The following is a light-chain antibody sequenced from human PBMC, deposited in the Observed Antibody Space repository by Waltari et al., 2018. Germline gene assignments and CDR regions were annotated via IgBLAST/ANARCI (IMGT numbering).Light chain of an antibody. CDR1: QSIGSK. J-gene: IGKJ1*01. Sequence: EIVLTQSPDFQSVTPKEQVNITCRASQSIGSKLHWYQQKTGQSPKARIKYASRSISGVPSRFSGSGSGTDFTLNINSLEAEDAATYFCHQTSTFPETFGQGTKVEIK. CDR2: YAS. CDR3: HQTSTFPET. V-gene: IGKV6-21*02.